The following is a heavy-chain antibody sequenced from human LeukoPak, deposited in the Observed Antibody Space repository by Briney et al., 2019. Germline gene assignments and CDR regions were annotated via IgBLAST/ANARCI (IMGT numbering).Heavy chain of an antibody. Sequence: GGSLRLSCAASGFTFSSYWMHWVRQAPGKGLVWVSRINSEGSSTSYADSVKGRFTISRDNAKNTLYLQMNSLRAEDTAVYYCASIRHRDSSGYTVWGQGTMVTVSS. D-gene: IGHD3-22*01. V-gene: IGHV3-74*01. CDR2: INSEGSST. CDR1: GFTFSSYW. CDR3: ASIRHRDSSGYTV. J-gene: IGHJ3*01.